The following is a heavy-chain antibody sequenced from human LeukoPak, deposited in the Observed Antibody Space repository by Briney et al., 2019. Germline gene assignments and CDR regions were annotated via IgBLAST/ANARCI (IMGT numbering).Heavy chain of an antibody. Sequence: SETLSLTCTVSGASISSGNYYWSWIRQPPGKGLEWIGYISYTGRTSYNPSLKSRVTISVDTSKRQFSLQLSSVTAADTAVYYCARSNYYDSSGYIFDYWGQGTLVTVSS. CDR2: ISYTGRT. V-gene: IGHV4-30-4*01. CDR3: ARSNYYDSSGYIFDY. D-gene: IGHD3-22*01. J-gene: IGHJ4*01. CDR1: GASISSGNYY.